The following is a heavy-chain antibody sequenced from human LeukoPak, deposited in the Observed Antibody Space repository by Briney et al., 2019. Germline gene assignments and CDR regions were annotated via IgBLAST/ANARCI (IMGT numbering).Heavy chain of an antibody. J-gene: IGHJ5*02. D-gene: IGHD2-21*01. Sequence: SETLSLTCTVSGASISSYYWNWIRQAPGKGPEWIGNIYRGRTRLNPSLTSRVAISVGMSKSQVSLSLTSVTAADTAIYYCAGEGEYGDSYSWGQGALVIVSA. CDR2: IYRGRT. CDR3: AGEGEYGDSYS. V-gene: IGHV4-59*12. CDR1: GASISSYY.